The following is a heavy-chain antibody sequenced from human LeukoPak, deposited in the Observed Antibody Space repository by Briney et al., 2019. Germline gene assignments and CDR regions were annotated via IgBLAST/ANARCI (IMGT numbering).Heavy chain of an antibody. V-gene: IGHV3-33*01. J-gene: IGHJ6*02. CDR2: IWYDGSSK. Sequence: SGGSLRLSCAASGFTFCSYGMHWVRQAPGKGLEWVAVIWYDGSSKYYADSVRGRFTISRDNSKNTLYLQMNSLRAEDTAVYYCARESMVRGVSGMDVWGQGTTVTVSS. CDR3: ARESMVRGVSGMDV. CDR1: GFTFCSYG. D-gene: IGHD3-10*01.